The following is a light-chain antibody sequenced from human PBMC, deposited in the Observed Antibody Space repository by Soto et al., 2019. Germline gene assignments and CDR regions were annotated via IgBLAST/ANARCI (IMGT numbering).Light chain of an antibody. J-gene: IGKJ2*01. CDR3: HQHGSVPYT. V-gene: IGKV1-39*01. Sequence: DIQMTQSPSSLSASVGDRVTITCRASQTISSYLNWYQHKTGKAPKVLIYGTSSLQSGVPSRFSGSGSGTDFTLTISRLEPEDFAVYYCHQHGSVPYTFGQGTKLEIK. CDR2: GTS. CDR1: QTISSY.